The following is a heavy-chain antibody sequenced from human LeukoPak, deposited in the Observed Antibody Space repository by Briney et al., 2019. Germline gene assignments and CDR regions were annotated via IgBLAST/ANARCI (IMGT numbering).Heavy chain of an antibody. Sequence: GGSLRLSCAASGFTFSSYAMHWVRQAPGKGLEWVAVISYDGSNKYYADSVKGRFTISRDNSKNTLYLQMNSLRAEDTAVYYCARASEQQLVPFGYWGQGTLVTVSS. V-gene: IGHV3-30*14. D-gene: IGHD6-13*01. CDR3: ARASEQQLVPFGY. J-gene: IGHJ4*02. CDR2: ISYDGSNK. CDR1: GFTFSSYA.